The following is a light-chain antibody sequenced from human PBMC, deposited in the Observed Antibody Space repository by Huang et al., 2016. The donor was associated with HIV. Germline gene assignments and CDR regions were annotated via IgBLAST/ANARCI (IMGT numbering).Light chain of an antibody. J-gene: IGKJ1*01. V-gene: IGKV1-NL1*01. CDR3: QQYHGVPWT. CDR2: AAS. CDR1: QGISNS. Sequence: DIQMTQSPSSLSASVGDRVAITCRASQGISNSVAWYQQQPGKAPKLLLYAASRLEGGVTSRFSGSGSGTVYTLTISSLQPEDVAIYHCQQYHGVPWTFGQGTKVEVK.